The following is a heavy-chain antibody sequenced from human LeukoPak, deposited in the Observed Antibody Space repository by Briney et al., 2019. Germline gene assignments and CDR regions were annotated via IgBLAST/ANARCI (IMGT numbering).Heavy chain of an antibody. Sequence: ASVKVSCKASGYTFTGYYMHWVRQAPGQGLEWMGWINPNSGGTNYAQKFQGRVTMTRDTSISTAYMELSRLRSDDTAVYYCARGNIYDFWSGYYLHGWFDPWGQGTLVTVSS. J-gene: IGHJ5*02. V-gene: IGHV1-2*02. CDR3: ARGNIYDFWSGYYLHGWFDP. CDR1: GYTFTGYY. CDR2: INPNSGGT. D-gene: IGHD3-3*01.